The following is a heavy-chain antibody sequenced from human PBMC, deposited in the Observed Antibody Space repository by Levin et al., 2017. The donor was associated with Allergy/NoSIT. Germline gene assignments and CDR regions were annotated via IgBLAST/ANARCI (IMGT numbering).Heavy chain of an antibody. D-gene: IGHD1-1*01. J-gene: IGHJ3*01. CDR3: AREAVGFFHTRTNAFDY. V-gene: IGHV3-21*01. CDR2: ISASGDSI. CDR1: GFIFTRNI. Sequence: GGSLRLSCEASGFIFTRNIMHWVRQAPGKGLEWVASISASGDSIYHADSVKGRFTVSRDNTKDSLFLQMKSLRVEDTAVYFCAREAVGFFHTRTNAFDYWGQGTMVRVSS.